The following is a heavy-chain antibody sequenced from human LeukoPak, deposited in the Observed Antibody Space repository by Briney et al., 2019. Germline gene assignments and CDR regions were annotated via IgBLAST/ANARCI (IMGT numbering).Heavy chain of an antibody. CDR1: GHTFTSYG. V-gene: IGHV1-18*01. CDR3: ARDSYCSSTSCYGGDFDY. CDR2: ISAYNGNT. J-gene: IGHJ4*02. D-gene: IGHD2-2*01. Sequence: GASVKVSCKASGHTFTSYGISWVRQAPGQGLEWMGWISAYNGNTNYAQKLQGRVTMTTDTSTSTAYMELRSLRSDDTAVYYCARDSYCSSTSCYGGDFDYWGQGTLVTVSS.